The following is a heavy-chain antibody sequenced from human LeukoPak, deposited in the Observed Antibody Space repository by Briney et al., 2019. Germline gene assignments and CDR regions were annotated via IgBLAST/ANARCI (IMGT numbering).Heavy chain of an antibody. D-gene: IGHD1-26*01. CDR2: IYSGGST. CDR1: GFTVSSNY. V-gene: IGHV3-66*02. CDR3: ARDRIGYSGTYGSGGFDY. Sequence: PGGSLRLSCAASGFTVSSNYMSWVRQAPGKGLEWVSVIYSGGSTYYADSVKGRFTISRDNSKNTLYLQMNSLRAEDTAMYYCARDRIGYSGTYGSGGFDYWAREPWSPSPQ. J-gene: IGHJ4*02.